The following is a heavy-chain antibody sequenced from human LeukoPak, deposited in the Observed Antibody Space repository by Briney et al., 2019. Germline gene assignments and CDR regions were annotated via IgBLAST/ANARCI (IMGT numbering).Heavy chain of an antibody. Sequence: ASVKVSCKASGYTFTDYYIHWVRQAPGQGLEWMAWMNPNSGGTNYAQKFQGRVTMTRDTSISTAYMELSRLRSDDTAVYYCARGRYSSGWYKDYWGQGTLVTVSS. J-gene: IGHJ4*02. V-gene: IGHV1-2*02. CDR3: ARGRYSSGWYKDY. CDR1: GYTFTDYY. CDR2: MNPNSGGT. D-gene: IGHD6-19*01.